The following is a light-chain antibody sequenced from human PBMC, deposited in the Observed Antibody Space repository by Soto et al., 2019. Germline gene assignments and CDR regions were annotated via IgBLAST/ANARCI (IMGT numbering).Light chain of an antibody. CDR1: SSDVGGYNY. V-gene: IGLV2-11*01. CDR2: DVS. J-gene: IGLJ1*01. Sequence: QSVLTQPRSMSGSPGQSVTISCTGTSSDVGGYNYVSWYQHHPGKAPKLMIYDVSKRPSGVPDRFSGSRSGNTASLTISGLQADDEADYYCCSYAGTYTFVFGTGTKVNRP. CDR3: CSYAGTYTFV.